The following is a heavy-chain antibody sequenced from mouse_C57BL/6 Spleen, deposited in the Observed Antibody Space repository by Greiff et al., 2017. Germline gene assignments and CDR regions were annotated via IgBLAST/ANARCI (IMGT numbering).Heavy chain of an antibody. CDR1: GYTFTSYW. J-gene: IGHJ4*01. CDR2: IYPSDSET. D-gene: IGHD3-1*01. Sequence: QVQLQQPGAELVRPGSSVKLSCKASGYTFTSYWMDWVKQRPGQGLGWIGNIYPSDSETHYNQKVKDQATLTVDYSSLTAYMQLSSQTSADSALYYCASHLGLCYWGQGTSVTVSS. CDR3: ASHLGLCY. V-gene: IGHV1-61*01.